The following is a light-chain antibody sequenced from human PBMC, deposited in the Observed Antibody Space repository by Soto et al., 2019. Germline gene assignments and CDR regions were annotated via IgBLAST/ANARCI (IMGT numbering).Light chain of an antibody. Sequence: DIQMTQSPSTLSASVGDRVTITCQASQSVSNWLAWYQQKPGKAPKVLISDASNLESGVPSRFSGSGSGTEFTLTISSLQPDDFATYYCQQYNSHLLSFGGGTKVEIK. CDR2: DAS. V-gene: IGKV1-5*01. CDR1: QSVSNW. CDR3: QQYNSHLLS. J-gene: IGKJ4*01.